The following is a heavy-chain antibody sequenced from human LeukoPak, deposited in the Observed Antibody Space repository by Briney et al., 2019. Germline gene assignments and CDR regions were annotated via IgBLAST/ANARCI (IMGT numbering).Heavy chain of an antibody. V-gene: IGHV3-30-3*01. D-gene: IGHD1-26*01. CDR2: ISYNGNNK. Sequence: GRSLRLSCASSGVTFSDYAIHCVRQAPGKGLEWVAVISYNGNNKYYADSVKGRFTISRDSSKNTLHLQMYSLRAEDTAVYYCGRGPFYDRELQTNAFVIWGQGTMVTVSS. CDR1: GVTFSDYA. CDR3: GRGPFYDRELQTNAFVI. J-gene: IGHJ3*02.